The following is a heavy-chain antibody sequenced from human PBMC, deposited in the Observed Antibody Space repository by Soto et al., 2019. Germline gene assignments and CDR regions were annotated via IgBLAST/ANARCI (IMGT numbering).Heavy chain of an antibody. V-gene: IGHV5-51*01. CDR3: ARQANYYDSSGYYGTDPWYFDL. CDR1: GYSFTSYW. Sequence: EVQLVQSGAEVKKPGESLKISCKGSGYSFTSYWIGWVRQMPGKGLEWMGIIYPGDSDTRYSPSFQGQVTISADKSISTAYLQWSSLKASDTAMYYCARQANYYDSSGYYGTDPWYFDLWGRGTLVTVSS. J-gene: IGHJ2*01. CDR2: IYPGDSDT. D-gene: IGHD3-22*01.